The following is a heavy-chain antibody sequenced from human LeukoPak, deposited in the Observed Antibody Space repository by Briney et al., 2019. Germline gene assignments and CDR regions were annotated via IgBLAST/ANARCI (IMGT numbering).Heavy chain of an antibody. Sequence: ASVKVSCKASGYTFTGYYIHWVRQAPGQGLEWMGWIQSNSGGTNYAQKFQGRVTMTEDTSTDTAYMELSSLRSEDTAVYYCARPARDFLGRSGYYYMDVWGKGTTVTVSS. D-gene: IGHD3-3*01. CDR3: ARPARDFLGRSGYYYMDV. CDR1: GYTFTGYY. J-gene: IGHJ6*03. CDR2: IQSNSGGT. V-gene: IGHV1-2*02.